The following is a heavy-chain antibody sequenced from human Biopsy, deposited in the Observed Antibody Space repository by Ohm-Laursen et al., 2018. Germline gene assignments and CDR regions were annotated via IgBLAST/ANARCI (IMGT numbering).Heavy chain of an antibody. V-gene: IGHV4-31*03. CDR3: ATFRASWDTTQGGDY. Sequence: TLSLTCTVSGVSISVDGYYWAWIRQLPGKGLDWIGYIYHSGTTYYNPSLKSRLTMSVDTSKNEFSLRLRSVTAADTAVYFCATFRASWDTTQGGDYWGQGTLVTASS. D-gene: IGHD1-26*01. CDR2: IYHSGTT. J-gene: IGHJ4*02. CDR1: GVSISVDGYY.